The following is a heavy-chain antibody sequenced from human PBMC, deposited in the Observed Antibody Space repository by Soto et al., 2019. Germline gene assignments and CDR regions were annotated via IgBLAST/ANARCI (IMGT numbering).Heavy chain of an antibody. D-gene: IGHD3-10*01. CDR1: GGSISSGGYY. CDR2: IYYSGST. V-gene: IGHV4-31*03. CDR3: ARVNRGSGSPYFDY. Sequence: SETLSLTCTVSGGSISSGGYYWSWIRQHPGKGLEWIGYIYYSGSTYYNPSLKSRVTISVDTSKNQFSLKLSSVTAADTAVYYCARVNRGSGSPYFDYWGQGTLVTVSS. J-gene: IGHJ4*02.